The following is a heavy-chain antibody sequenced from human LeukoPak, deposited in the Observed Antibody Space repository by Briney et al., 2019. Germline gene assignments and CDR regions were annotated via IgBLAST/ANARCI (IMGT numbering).Heavy chain of an antibody. CDR1: AYTFTGYY. Sequence: ASVKVSCKASAYTFTGYYMHWVRQVPGQGLEWMGWIYPNSGGTNYAQKFQGRVTMTRDTSISTAYMELSRLRSDDTAVYYCARDNSVGETAWWFDPWGQGTLVTVSS. D-gene: IGHD1-26*01. V-gene: IGHV1-2*02. CDR2: IYPNSGGT. CDR3: ARDNSVGETAWWFDP. J-gene: IGHJ5*02.